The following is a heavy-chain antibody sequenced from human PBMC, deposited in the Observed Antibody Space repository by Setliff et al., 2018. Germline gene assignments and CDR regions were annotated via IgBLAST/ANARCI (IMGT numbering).Heavy chain of an antibody. D-gene: IGHD5-12*01. CDR2: VYHSGGT. CDR3: ARHVKVATEYFDC. J-gene: IGHJ4*02. Sequence: SETLSLTCTVSGGSISSGSDYWAWIRQPPGKGLEWLGTVYHSGGTYYNPSLKSRVTMSVDTSKNLFSLKLNSVTAADTALYYCARHVKVATEYFDCWGQGTLVTVSS. V-gene: IGHV4-39*01. CDR1: GGSISSGSDY.